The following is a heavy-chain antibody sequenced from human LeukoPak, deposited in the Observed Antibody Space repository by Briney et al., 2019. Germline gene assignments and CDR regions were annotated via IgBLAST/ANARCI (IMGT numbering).Heavy chain of an antibody. J-gene: IGHJ4*02. CDR2: INLDGSEK. CDR3: AREGTRGLFDS. CDR1: GFTFSSYW. V-gene: IGHV3-7*01. Sequence: PGGSLRLSCAASGFTFSSYWMSWVRQAPGKGLEWVADINLDGSEKYYVDSVKGRFTISRDNAKNSLNLHMSSLRAEDTAVYYCAREGTRGLFDSWGQGTLVTVSS. D-gene: IGHD1/OR15-1a*01.